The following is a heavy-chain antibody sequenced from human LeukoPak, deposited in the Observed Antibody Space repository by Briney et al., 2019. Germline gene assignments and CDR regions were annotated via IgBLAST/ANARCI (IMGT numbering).Heavy chain of an antibody. Sequence: SETLSLTCTVPGGSISSYYWSWIRQPPGKGLEWIGYIYYSGSTYYNPSLKSRVTISVDTSKNQFSLKLSSVTAADTAVYYCARDASYYGSGIDYWGQGTLVTVSS. CDR3: ARDASYYGSGIDY. D-gene: IGHD3-10*01. CDR2: IYYSGST. CDR1: GGSISSYY. V-gene: IGHV4-59*06. J-gene: IGHJ4*02.